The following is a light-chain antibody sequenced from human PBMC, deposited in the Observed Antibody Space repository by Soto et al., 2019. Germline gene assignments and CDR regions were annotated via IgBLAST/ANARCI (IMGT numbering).Light chain of an antibody. CDR1: QSISYW. V-gene: IGKV1-5*03. Sequence: DIQMTQSPSTLSASVGDRVTITCRASQSISYWLAWYQQKPGKAPNLLIYRSTRLQSGVPSRFSGSRSGTEFTLTISSLQPDDFATYYCQQYNSYSWTFGQGTKVDIK. CDR2: RST. CDR3: QQYNSYSWT. J-gene: IGKJ1*01.